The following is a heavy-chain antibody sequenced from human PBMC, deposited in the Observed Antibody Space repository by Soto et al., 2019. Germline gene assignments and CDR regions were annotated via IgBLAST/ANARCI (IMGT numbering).Heavy chain of an antibody. CDR3: ARFVVIPAATHYYFGMDV. CDR1: GGSIRSNNW. Sequence: SETLSLTCAVSGGSIRSNNWWSWVRQAPGKGLDWIGEVFHSGTTNYNPSLKSRVTISIDESKNQFSLQLRSVTAADTAVYYCARFVVIPAATHYYFGMDVWGQGTTVTVSS. J-gene: IGHJ6*02. CDR2: VFHSGTT. V-gene: IGHV4-4*02. D-gene: IGHD2-2*01.